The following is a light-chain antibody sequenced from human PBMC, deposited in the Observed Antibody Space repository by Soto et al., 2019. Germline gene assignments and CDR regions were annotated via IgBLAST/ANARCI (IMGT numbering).Light chain of an antibody. CDR3: QVWDSGSDHYV. J-gene: IGLJ1*01. Sequence: SYELTQPPSVSVAPGKTARITCGGNNIGSKSVHWYQQKPGQAPLLVIYDDSDRPSGIPERFSGSNSGNTATLTISRVEAGDEADYYCQVWDSGSDHYVFGTGTQLTVL. CDR1: NIGSKS. CDR2: DDS. V-gene: IGLV3-21*04.